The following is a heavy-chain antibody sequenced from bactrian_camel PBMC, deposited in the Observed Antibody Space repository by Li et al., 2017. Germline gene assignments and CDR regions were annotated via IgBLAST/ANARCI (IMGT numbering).Heavy chain of an antibody. J-gene: IGHJ6*01. Sequence: DVQLVESGGGLVQPGGSLRLSCAASGFTFSSYGMSWVRQAPGKGLEWVSSINTGGGSTHYADSVKGRFTISKDNAKNTLYLQMNSLKPEDTAVYYCVKPPNECYSGSWCYDSPASGYWGQGTQVTVS. CDR1: GFTFSSYG. CDR3: VKPPNECYSGSWCYDSPASGY. V-gene: IGHV3S40*01. D-gene: IGHD3*01. CDR2: INTGGGST.